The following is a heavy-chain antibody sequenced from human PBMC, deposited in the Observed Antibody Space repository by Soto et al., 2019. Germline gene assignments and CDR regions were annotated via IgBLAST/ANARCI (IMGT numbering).Heavy chain of an antibody. D-gene: IGHD3-10*01. V-gene: IGHV3-21*04. CDR2: ISASGADT. CDR1: GFTFSRYN. CDR3: VREGLTGDTSGWFVY. Sequence: GGSLRLSCVVSGFTFSRYNMNWVRQAPGKGPECVSSISASGADTTYAESVKGRFTVSRVNAKNSLFLQMNSLRAEDTALYYCVREGLTGDTSGWFVYWGQGTPVTVSS. J-gene: IGHJ5*01.